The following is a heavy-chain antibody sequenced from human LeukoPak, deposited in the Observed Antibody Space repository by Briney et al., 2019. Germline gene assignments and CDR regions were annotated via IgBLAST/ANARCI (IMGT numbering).Heavy chain of an antibody. V-gene: IGHV4-39*01. J-gene: IGHJ6*02. CDR1: GGSISSSSYH. Sequence: SETLSLTCTVSGGSISSSSYHWGWIRQPPGKGLEWIGSIYYSGSTYYNPSLRSRVTISVDTSKNQFSLKLSSVTAADTAVYYCARHSFYDILPVGMHVWGQGTTVTVSS. CDR3: ARHSFYDILPVGMHV. CDR2: IYYSGST. D-gene: IGHD3-9*01.